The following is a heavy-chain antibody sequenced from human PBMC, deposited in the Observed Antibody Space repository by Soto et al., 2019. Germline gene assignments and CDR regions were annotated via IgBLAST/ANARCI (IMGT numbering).Heavy chain of an antibody. CDR3: ARDSGYCSGGSCYPYYFDY. D-gene: IGHD2-15*01. CDR2: ISSSGSTI. Sequence: KAGGSLRLSCAASGFTFSDYYMSWIRQAPGKGLEWVSYISSSGSTIYYADSVKGRLTISRDNAKNSLYLQMNSLRAEDTAVYYCARDSGYCSGGSCYPYYFDYWGQGTLVTVSS. J-gene: IGHJ4*02. CDR1: GFTFSDYY. V-gene: IGHV3-11*01.